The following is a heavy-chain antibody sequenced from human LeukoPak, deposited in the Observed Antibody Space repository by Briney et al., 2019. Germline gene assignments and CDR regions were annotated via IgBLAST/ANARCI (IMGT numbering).Heavy chain of an antibody. D-gene: IGHD2-2*01. CDR2: INPNSGGT. J-gene: IGHJ5*02. CDR1: GYTFTGYY. V-gene: IGHV1-2*02. CDR3: ARDGGSTIGWFDP. Sequence: ASVKVSCKASGYTFTGYYMHWVRQAPGQGPEWMGWINPNSGGTNYAQKFQGGVTMTRDTSISTAYMELSRLRSDDTAVYYCARDGGSTIGWFDPWGQGTLVTVSS.